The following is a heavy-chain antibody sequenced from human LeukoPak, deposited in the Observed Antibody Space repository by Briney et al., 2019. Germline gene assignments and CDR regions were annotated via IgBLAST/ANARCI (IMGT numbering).Heavy chain of an antibody. J-gene: IGHJ4*02. CDR1: GGSISSGGYY. V-gene: IGHV4-31*03. Sequence: SETLSLTCTVSGGSISSGGYYWSWFRQHPGKGLEWIGYIYYSGSTYCNPSLKSRVTISIDTSKNQFSLKLSSVTAADTAVYYCAREHASYDSSGPDYWGQGTLVTVSS. D-gene: IGHD3-22*01. CDR3: AREHASYDSSGPDY. CDR2: IYYSGST.